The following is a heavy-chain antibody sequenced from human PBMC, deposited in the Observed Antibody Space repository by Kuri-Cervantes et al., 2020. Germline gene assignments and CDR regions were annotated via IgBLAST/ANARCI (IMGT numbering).Heavy chain of an antibody. CDR2: IYYSGST. J-gene: IGHJ4*02. CDR3: ARERGHYDSSGYYVDY. CDR1: GGSISSSSYY. D-gene: IGHD3-22*01. V-gene: IGHV4-39*07. Sequence: GSLRLSCTVSGGSISSSSYYWGWIRQPPGKGREWIGSIYYSGSTYYNPSLKSRVTISVDTSKNQFSLKLSAVTAADTAVYYCARERGHYDSSGYYVDYWGQGTLVTVSS.